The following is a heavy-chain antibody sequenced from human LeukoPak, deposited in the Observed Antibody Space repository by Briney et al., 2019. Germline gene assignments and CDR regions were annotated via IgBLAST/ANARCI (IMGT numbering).Heavy chain of an antibody. CDR1: GGSINGYY. CDR2: IYSSGST. V-gene: IGHV4-59*08. J-gene: IGHJ4*02. CDR3: ARHRYTSSSSYFDF. Sequence: SETLSLTCTVSGGSINGYYWTWIRQPPGKGLEWIGYIYSSGSTNCNPSLKSRVTISVDTSKNQFSLRLSSVTAADTAVYYCARHRYTSSSSYFDFWGQGTLVTVSS. D-gene: IGHD6-6*01.